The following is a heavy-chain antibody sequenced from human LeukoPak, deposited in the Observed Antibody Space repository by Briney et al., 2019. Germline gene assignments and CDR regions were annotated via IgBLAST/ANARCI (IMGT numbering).Heavy chain of an antibody. CDR3: ARTGDTERFDY. J-gene: IGHJ4*02. Sequence: GGSLRRSCAASGFTFSRYGMHWVRQAPDKGLEWVALIRYDGTKQDYADSVKGRVTISRDNFKNTLYLQMNSLRAEDTAMYYCARTGDTERFDYWGQGTLVTVSS. CDR1: GFTFSRYG. CDR2: IRYDGTKQ. V-gene: IGHV3-30*02. D-gene: IGHD3/OR15-3a*01.